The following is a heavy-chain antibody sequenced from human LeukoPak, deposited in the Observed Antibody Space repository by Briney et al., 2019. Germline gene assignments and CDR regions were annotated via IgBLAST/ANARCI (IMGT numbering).Heavy chain of an antibody. D-gene: IGHD3-16*02. CDR1: GGTFSSYA. CDR2: IIPIFGTA. Sequence: SVKVSCKASGGTFSSYAISWVRQAPGQGLEWVGRIIPIFGTANYAQKFQGRVTITTDESTSTAYMELSSLRSEDTAVYYCASLPPYDYVWGSYRLPFASYMDVWGKGTTVTVSS. V-gene: IGHV1-69*05. CDR3: ASLPPYDYVWGSYRLPFASYMDV. J-gene: IGHJ6*03.